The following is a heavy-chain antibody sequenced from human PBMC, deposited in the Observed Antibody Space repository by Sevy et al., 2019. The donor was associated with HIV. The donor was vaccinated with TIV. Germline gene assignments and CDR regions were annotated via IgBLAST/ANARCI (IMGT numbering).Heavy chain of an antibody. D-gene: IGHD4-17*01. Sequence: GGSLRPSCAASGFTFSSYEMNWVRQAPGKGLEWVSYISNSGTAIYYSDSVKGRFTISRDNARNSLFLQMNSLRAEDTAVYYCARDLPPSATTVAHFDCWGQGTLVTVSS. CDR1: GFTFSSYE. CDR2: ISNSGTAI. V-gene: IGHV3-48*03. CDR3: ARDLPPSATTVAHFDC. J-gene: IGHJ4*02.